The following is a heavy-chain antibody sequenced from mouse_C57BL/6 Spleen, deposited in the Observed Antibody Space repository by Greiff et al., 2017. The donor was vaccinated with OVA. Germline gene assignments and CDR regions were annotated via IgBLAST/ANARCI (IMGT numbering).Heavy chain of an antibody. CDR3: ARERDYGSSHWYFDV. Sequence: QVQLQQPGAELVKPGASVKLSCKASGYTFTSYWMQWVKQRPGQGLEWIGEIDPSDSYTNYNQKFKGQATLTVDTSSSTAYMQLSSLTSEDSAVYYCARERDYGSSHWYFDVGGTGTTVTVSS. CDR2: IDPSDSYT. V-gene: IGHV1-50*01. D-gene: IGHD1-1*01. CDR1: GYTFTSYW. J-gene: IGHJ1*03.